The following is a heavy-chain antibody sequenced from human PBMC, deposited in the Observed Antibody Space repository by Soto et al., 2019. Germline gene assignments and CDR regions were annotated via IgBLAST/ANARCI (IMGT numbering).Heavy chain of an antibody. CDR1: GYTFTSYS. CDR2: INPSSGRT. J-gene: IGHJ6*02. Sequence: GASVKVSCKASGYTFTSYSMHWVRQAPGQGLEWMGIINPSSGRTSYAQNFQGRVTMTSDTSTSIVYMEMSSLKSEGTAVYYCARDHNFGFILYAMDVWGQGNTVTVSS. CDR3: ARDHNFGFILYAMDV. D-gene: IGHD2-15*01. V-gene: IGHV1-46*01.